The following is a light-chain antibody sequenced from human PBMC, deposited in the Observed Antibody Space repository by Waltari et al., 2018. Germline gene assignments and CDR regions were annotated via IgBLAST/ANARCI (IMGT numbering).Light chain of an antibody. J-gene: IGLJ2*01. Sequence: SSELTQDPAVSVAMGQTVRITCQGDSLRRYYASWYQQRPGQAPRLVMYDKNNRPPGVPDRFSGSSSHNTATLTITGAQAEDEASYYCHSRDASGVGGSFGGGTKLTVL. V-gene: IGLV3-19*01. CDR3: HSRDASGVGGS. CDR1: SLRRYY. CDR2: DKN.